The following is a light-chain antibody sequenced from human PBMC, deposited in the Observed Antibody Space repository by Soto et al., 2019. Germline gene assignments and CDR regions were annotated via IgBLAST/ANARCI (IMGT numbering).Light chain of an antibody. CDR3: QQSHSIPLT. CDR1: QSISSD. Sequence: DIQMTQSPSSLSASVGDRVTITCRASQSISSDLNWYQQKPGKAPKVLIYGASSLQCGVPSRFSGSGFGTDFTLTISSLQPEDFATYYCQQSHSIPLTFGGGTKVEIK. CDR2: GAS. V-gene: IGKV1-39*01. J-gene: IGKJ4*01.